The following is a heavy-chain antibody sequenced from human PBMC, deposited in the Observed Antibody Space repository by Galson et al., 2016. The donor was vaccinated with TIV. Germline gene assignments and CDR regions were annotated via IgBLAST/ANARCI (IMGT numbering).Heavy chain of an antibody. CDR1: GDSVSSDSSA. Sequence: CAISGDSVSSDSSAWNWVRQSPSRGLEWLGRTYYRSRWYYDYKVSVKSRITINPDTSKNKFSLQLNSVTPEDTAVYYCARAAGRNGATCHATCESFDVWGQGTTVTVSS. CDR2: TYYRSRWYY. J-gene: IGHJ3*01. CDR3: ARAAGRNGATCHATCESFDV. D-gene: IGHD3-10*01. V-gene: IGHV6-1*01.